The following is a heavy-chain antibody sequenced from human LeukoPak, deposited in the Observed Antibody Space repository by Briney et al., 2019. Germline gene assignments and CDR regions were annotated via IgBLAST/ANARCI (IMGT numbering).Heavy chain of an antibody. CDR3: ARDRLFGNLPDY. CDR1: GFTFSSYE. V-gene: IGHV3-48*03. Sequence: PGGSLRLSCAASGFTFSSYEMNWVRQAPGKGLEWISYISSSGSSISYADSVKGRFTISRDNAKNSLNLQMNSLRAEDTAVYYCARDRLFGNLPDYWGQGTLVTASS. CDR2: ISSSGSSI. D-gene: IGHD1-7*01. J-gene: IGHJ4*02.